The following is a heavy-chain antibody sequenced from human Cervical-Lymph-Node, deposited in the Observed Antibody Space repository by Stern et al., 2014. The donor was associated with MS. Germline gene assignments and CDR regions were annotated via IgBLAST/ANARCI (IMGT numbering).Heavy chain of an antibody. D-gene: IGHD6-25*01. CDR3: ARDRLPYDGGPSDL. V-gene: IGHV3-30-3*01. Sequence: VQLEESGGGVVQPGRSLRLSCAASAFSFRDYAMHWVRQAPGKGLEWLAVTSYDGTNRHYADSVQGRFIISRVNSDNTLYLQLNSLRAEDTALYYCARDRLPYDGGPSDLWGQGTMVIVSS. CDR1: AFSFRDYA. CDR2: TSYDGTNR. J-gene: IGHJ3*01.